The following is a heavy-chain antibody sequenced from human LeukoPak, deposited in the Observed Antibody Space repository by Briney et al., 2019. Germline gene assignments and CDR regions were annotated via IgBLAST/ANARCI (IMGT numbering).Heavy chain of an antibody. J-gene: IGHJ4*02. CDR2: INTGNGNT. CDR1: GYNFTSYP. V-gene: IGHV1-3*04. CDR3: ATSSRTYSSTDY. D-gene: IGHD6-13*01. Sequence: ASVKVSCKASGYNFTSYPIHWVRQAPGQRLEWMGWINTGNGNTKYSQRFEGRVTVTTDTSAAAAYMELSSLRSEDTAVYYCATSSRTYSSTDYWGQGTLVTVSS.